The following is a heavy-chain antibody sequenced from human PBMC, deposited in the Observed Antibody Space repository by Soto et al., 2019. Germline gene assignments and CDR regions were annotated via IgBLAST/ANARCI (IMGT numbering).Heavy chain of an antibody. V-gene: IGHV5-51*01. J-gene: IGHJ4*02. Sequence: GASLKISCRGSGYSFTNYWIGWVRQMTGKGLEWMGLIYTSDSYTTYSPSFQGQVTSSVDKSISTAYLQWSSLKASDTAMYYCVRPRGSSGYDAGYWGQGTLVTVSS. CDR2: IYTSDSYT. D-gene: IGHD5-12*01. CDR3: VRPRGSSGYDAGY. CDR1: GYSFTNYW.